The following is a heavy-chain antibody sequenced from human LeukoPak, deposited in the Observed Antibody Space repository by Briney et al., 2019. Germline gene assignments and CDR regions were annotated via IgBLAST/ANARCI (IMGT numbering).Heavy chain of an antibody. J-gene: IGHJ4*02. V-gene: IGHV1-24*01. CDR3: ATAIMMVTSITTNDY. CDR1: GYTLTELS. CDR2: FDPEDGET. D-gene: IGHD2-21*02. Sequence: EASVKVSCKVSGYTLTELSMHWVRQAPGKGLEWMGGFDPEDGETIYAQKFQGRVTMTEDTSTDTAYMELSSLRSEDTAVYYCATAIMMVTSITTNDYWGQGTLVTVSS.